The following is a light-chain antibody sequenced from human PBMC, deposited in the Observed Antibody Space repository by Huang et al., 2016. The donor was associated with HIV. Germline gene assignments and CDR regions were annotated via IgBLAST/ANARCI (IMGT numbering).Light chain of an antibody. CDR1: QSVSRS. J-gene: IGKJ5*01. CDR2: DAS. CDR3: QQSTNSIT. Sequence: IVVTQSPATLSLSPGERATLSCRASQSVSRSLAWYQQKRGHAPRVVIHDASSRAPGIPDRFSGSGSGTDFTLTISSLEPEDFAVYYCQQSTNSITFGQGTRLEIK. V-gene: IGKV3-11*01.